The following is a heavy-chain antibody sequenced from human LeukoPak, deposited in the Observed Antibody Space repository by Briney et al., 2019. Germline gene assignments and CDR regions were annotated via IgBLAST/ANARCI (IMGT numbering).Heavy chain of an antibody. CDR2: IYSGGST. D-gene: IGHD3-16*02. Sequence: GGSLRLSCAASGFTVSSNYMSWVRQAPGKGLEWVSVIYSGGSTFYADSVKGRFTISRDNSKNTLYLQMNSLRAEDTAMYYCARISPDRGYPAFDIWGQGTMVTVSS. J-gene: IGHJ3*02. CDR1: GFTVSSNY. V-gene: IGHV3-53*01. CDR3: ARISPDRGYPAFDI.